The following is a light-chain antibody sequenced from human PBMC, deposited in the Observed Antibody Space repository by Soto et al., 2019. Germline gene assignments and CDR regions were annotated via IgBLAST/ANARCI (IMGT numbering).Light chain of an antibody. J-gene: IGLJ3*02. CDR3: RSYAGSNKV. CDR1: SSDVGDYNY. V-gene: IGLV2-8*01. Sequence: QSALTQPPSASGSPGQSVTISCTGTSSDVGDYNYVSWYQQHPGKAPKLMIYEVSKRPSGVPDRFSGSKSGNTASLTVSGLQAEDEADYYCRSYAGSNKVFGGWTKLTVL. CDR2: EVS.